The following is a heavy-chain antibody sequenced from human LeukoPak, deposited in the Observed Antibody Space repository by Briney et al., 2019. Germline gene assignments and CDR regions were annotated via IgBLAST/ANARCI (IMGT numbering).Heavy chain of an antibody. Sequence: ASVKVSCRTSGYTFINYQIHWVRQAPGQGLEWMGRINSNSGATVFAQKFQGRVTMTRDTSINTVYMELSSLEFDDTAVYYCTRTWWTEACSSSSCFTPDFDYWGQGTPVTVSS. CDR2: INSNSGAT. J-gene: IGHJ4*02. CDR3: TRTWWTEACSSSSCFTPDFDY. D-gene: IGHD2-2*02. CDR1: GYTFINYQ. V-gene: IGHV1-2*06.